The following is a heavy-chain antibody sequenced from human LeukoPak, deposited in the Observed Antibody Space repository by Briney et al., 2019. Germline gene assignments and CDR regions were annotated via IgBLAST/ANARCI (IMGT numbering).Heavy chain of an antibody. CDR2: IYYSGST. Sequence: NPSQTLSLTCTVSGGSISSGGYYWSWIRQPPGKGLEWIGYIYYSGSTNYNPSLKSRVTISVDTSKNQFSLKLSSVTAADTAVYYCARVLGDWSGYYSDYWGQGTLVTVSS. V-gene: IGHV4-61*08. CDR1: GGSISSGGYY. J-gene: IGHJ4*02. CDR3: ARVLGDWSGYYSDY. D-gene: IGHD3-3*01.